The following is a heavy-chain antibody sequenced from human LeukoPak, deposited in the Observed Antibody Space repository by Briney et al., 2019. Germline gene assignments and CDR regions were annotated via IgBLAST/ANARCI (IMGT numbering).Heavy chain of an antibody. J-gene: IGHJ4*02. D-gene: IGHD3-22*01. Sequence: SVKVSCKASGGTFSSYAISWVRQAPGQGLEWMGGIIPIFGTADYAQKFQGRVTITADESTSTAYMELSSLRSEDTAVYYCAGGVRDSSGYYYLDYWGQGTLVTVSS. V-gene: IGHV1-69*13. CDR1: GGTFSSYA. CDR2: IIPIFGTA. CDR3: AGGVRDSSGYYYLDY.